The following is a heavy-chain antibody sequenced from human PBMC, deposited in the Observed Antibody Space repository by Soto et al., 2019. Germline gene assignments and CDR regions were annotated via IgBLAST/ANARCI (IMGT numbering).Heavy chain of an antibody. Sequence: GGSLRLSCSASGFTFSSYAMHWVRQAPGKGLEYVSAISSNGGSTYYADSVKGRFTISRDNSKNTLYLQMSSLRAEDTAVYYCAKVKWGSDSSGYIFDYWGQGALVTVSS. CDR3: AKVKWGSDSSGYIFDY. D-gene: IGHD3-22*01. V-gene: IGHV3-64D*06. CDR1: GFTFSSYA. J-gene: IGHJ4*02. CDR2: ISSNGGST.